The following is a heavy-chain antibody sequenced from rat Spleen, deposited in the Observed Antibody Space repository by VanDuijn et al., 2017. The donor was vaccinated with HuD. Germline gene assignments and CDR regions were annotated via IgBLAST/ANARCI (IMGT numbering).Heavy chain of an antibody. V-gene: IGHV5-35*01. Sequence: EVQLVESGGDLVQPGRSLTLSCAASGFTFSNNWLNWIRQAPGKGLEWVASINPAGSSIYYADTVKGRFVISKDNAKSTLYLQMNSLRSEDTATYYWARSIYDYFDYWGQGVMVTVSS. D-gene: IGHD3-8*01. CDR3: ARSIYDYFDY. CDR2: INPAGSSI. CDR1: GFTFSNNW. J-gene: IGHJ2*01.